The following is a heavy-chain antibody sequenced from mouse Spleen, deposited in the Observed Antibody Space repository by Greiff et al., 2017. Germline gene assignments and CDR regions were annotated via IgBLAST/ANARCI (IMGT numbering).Heavy chain of an antibody. Sequence: EVKLVESGGGLVKPGGSLKLSCAASGFTFSSYAMSWVRQTPEKRLEWVATISSGGSYTYYPDSVKGRFTISRDNAKNTLYLQMSSLRSEDTAMYYCARHEDGGYYSMDYWGQGTSVTVSS. CDR3: ARHEDGGYYSMDY. D-gene: IGHD1-1*01. CDR1: GFTFSSYA. CDR2: ISSGGSYT. J-gene: IGHJ4*01. V-gene: IGHV5-9-3*01.